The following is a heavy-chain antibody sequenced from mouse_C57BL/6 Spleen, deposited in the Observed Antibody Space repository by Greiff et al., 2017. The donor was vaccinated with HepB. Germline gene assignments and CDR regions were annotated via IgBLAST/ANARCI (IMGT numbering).Heavy chain of an antibody. D-gene: IGHD2-1*01. CDR2: INPSNGGT. CDR3: ARTLINYEPYYYAMDY. J-gene: IGHJ4*01. CDR1: GYTFTSYW. V-gene: IGHV1-53*01. Sequence: QVQLKQPGTELVKPGASVKLSCKASGYTFTSYWMHWVKQRPGQGLEWIGNINPSNGGTNYNEKFKSKATLTVDKSSSTAYMQLSSLTSEDSTVYYCARTLINYEPYYYAMDYWGQGTSVTVSS.